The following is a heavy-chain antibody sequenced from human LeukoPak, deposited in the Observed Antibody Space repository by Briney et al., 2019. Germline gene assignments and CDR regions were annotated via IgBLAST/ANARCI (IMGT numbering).Heavy chain of an antibody. CDR1: GYTFTDDY. CDR3: ARAIGGDNSGYRPFDY. J-gene: IGHJ4*02. D-gene: IGHD3-22*01. Sequence: ASVKVSCKASGYTFTDDYIHWVRQAPGQGLEWMGWINVNSGGTNYAQKFYARVTMTRDTSITTAYMDLSSLTSDDTAVYYCARAIGGDNSGYRPFDYRGQGTLVTVSS. V-gene: IGHV1-2*02. CDR2: INVNSGGT.